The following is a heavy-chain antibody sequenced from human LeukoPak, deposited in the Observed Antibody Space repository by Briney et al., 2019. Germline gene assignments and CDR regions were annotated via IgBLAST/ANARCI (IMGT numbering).Heavy chain of an antibody. V-gene: IGHV3-21*01. CDR2: ISSSSSYI. CDR3: AKDNRYYYDSSGYSDY. D-gene: IGHD3-22*01. CDR1: GFTFSSYS. Sequence: GGSLRLSCAASGFTFSSYSMNWVRQAPGKGLEWVSSISSSSSYIYYADSVKGRFTISRDNAKNSLYLQMNSLRAEDTAVYYCAKDNRYYYDSSGYSDYWGQGTLVTVSS. J-gene: IGHJ4*02.